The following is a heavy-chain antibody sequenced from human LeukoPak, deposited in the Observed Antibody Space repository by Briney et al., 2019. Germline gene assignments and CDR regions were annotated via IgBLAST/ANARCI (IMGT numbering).Heavy chain of an antibody. V-gene: IGHV3-23*01. Sequence: PGGSLRLSCAASGFTFSSYAMSWVRQAPGKGLERVSAISGSGGSTYYADSVKGRFTISRDNSKNTLYLQMNSLRAEDTAVYYCAKSGSGKYQLLLGVDYWGQGTLVTVSS. CDR2: ISGSGGST. CDR3: AKSGSGKYQLLLGVDY. CDR1: GFTFSSYA. J-gene: IGHJ4*02. D-gene: IGHD2-2*01.